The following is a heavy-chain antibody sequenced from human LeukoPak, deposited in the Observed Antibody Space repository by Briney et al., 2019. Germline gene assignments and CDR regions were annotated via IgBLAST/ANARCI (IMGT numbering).Heavy chain of an antibody. D-gene: IGHD3-22*01. J-gene: IGHJ4*02. CDR2: ISNNGGYT. Sequence: GSLRLSCAASGFTFSSSAMSWVRQAPGKGLEWVSAISNNGGYTYYADSVQGRFTISRDNSKNTLYLQMNSLRAEDTAVYYCAKGRSSGYYKVFDYWGQGTLVTVSS. V-gene: IGHV3-23*01. CDR3: AKGRSSGYYKVFDY. CDR1: GFTFSSSA.